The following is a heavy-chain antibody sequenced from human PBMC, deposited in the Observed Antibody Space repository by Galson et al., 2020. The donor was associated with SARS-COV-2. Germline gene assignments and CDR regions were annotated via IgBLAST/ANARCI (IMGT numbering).Heavy chain of an antibody. CDR3: ARDYYDSSGYYVIAAFDI. Sequence: DDDKYYSTSLKTRLTISKDTSKNQVVLTMTNMDPVDTATYYCARDYYDSSGYYVIAAFDIWGQGTMVTVSS. J-gene: IGHJ3*02. D-gene: IGHD3-22*01. V-gene: IGHV2-70*01. CDR2: DDDK.